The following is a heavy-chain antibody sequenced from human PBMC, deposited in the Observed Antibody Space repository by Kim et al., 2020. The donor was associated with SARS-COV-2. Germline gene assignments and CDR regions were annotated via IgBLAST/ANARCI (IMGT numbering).Heavy chain of an antibody. Sequence: GGSLRLSCAASGFTFSSYWMHWVRQAPWQCLVCVSRITIYFSITIYADSFHVLFTISRSNANHTLYLQMNSLRSSDTALYYCSLMSTFLYYW. D-gene: IGHD2-8*01. CDR1: GFTFSSYW. CDR3: SLMSTFLYYW. V-gene: IGHV3-74*01. CDR2: ITIYFSIT. J-gene: IGHJ2*01.